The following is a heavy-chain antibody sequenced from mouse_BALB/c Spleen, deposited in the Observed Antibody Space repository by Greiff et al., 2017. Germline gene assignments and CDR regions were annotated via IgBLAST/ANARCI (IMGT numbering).Heavy chain of an antibody. CDR2: ISSGSSTI. Sequence: EVQGVESGGGLVQPGGSRKLSCAASGFTFSSFGMHWVRQAPEKGLEWVAYISSGSSTIYYADTVKGRFTISRDNPKNTLFLRMTSLRSEDTAMYYCARSRGDGNYFDYWGQGTTLTVSS. V-gene: IGHV5-17*02. CDR1: GFTFSSFG. CDR3: ARSRGDGNYFDY. J-gene: IGHJ2*01.